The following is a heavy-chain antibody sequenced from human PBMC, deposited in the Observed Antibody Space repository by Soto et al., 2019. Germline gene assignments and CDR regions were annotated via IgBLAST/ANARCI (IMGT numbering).Heavy chain of an antibody. J-gene: IGHJ4*02. V-gene: IGHV5-10-1*01. CDR1: GFPFANYW. Sequence: GESLKISCKGSGFPFANYWISWVRQMPGKGLEWMGKIDPSDSNINYSPSFQGHVTLSVDKSISTAYLQWSSLKASDTAMYYCARLLGIAGTDYWGQGTQVTVSS. CDR2: IDPSDSNI. CDR3: ARLLGIAGTDY. D-gene: IGHD6-13*01.